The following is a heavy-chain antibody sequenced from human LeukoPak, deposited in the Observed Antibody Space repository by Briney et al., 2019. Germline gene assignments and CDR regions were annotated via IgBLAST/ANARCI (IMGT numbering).Heavy chain of an antibody. CDR3: ASLEWTLLWGNNWFDP. V-gene: IGHV4-59*01. CDR2: IYYSGST. Sequence: PSETLSLTCTVSGGSISSYYWSWIRQPPGKGLEWIGYIYYSGSTNYNPSLKSRVTISVDTSKNQFSLKLSSVTAADTAVYYCASLEWTLLWGNNWFDPWGQGTLVTVSS. D-gene: IGHD3-10*01. J-gene: IGHJ5*02. CDR1: GGSISSYY.